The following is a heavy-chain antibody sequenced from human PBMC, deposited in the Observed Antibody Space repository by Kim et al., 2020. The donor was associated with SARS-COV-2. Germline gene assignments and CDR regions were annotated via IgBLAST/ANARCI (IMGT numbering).Heavy chain of an antibody. D-gene: IGHD2-15*01. V-gene: IGHV3-23*01. J-gene: IGHJ3*02. CDR3: AKSAFSVAGYYYDI. CDR1: GFSFSNYG. Sequence: GGSLRLSCAASGFSFSNYGMSWVRQAPGKGLEWVTAISGSGAEASYADSVRGRFTTSRDNPKTTLYLQMNSLTADDTAIYFCAKSAFSVAGYYYDIWG. CDR2: ISGSGAEA.